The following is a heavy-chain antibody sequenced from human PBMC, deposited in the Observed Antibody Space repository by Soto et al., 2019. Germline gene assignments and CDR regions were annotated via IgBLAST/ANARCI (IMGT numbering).Heavy chain of an antibody. V-gene: IGHV5-10-1*01. CDR2: IDPSDSYT. Sequence: PGESLKISCKGSGYSFTSYWISWVRQMPGKGLEWMGRIDPSDSYTNYSPSFQGHVTISADKSISTAYLQWSSLKASDTAMYYCARHGSRGAGINYFDYWGQGTQVTVSS. D-gene: IGHD6-13*01. J-gene: IGHJ4*02. CDR3: ARHGSRGAGINYFDY. CDR1: GYSFTSYW.